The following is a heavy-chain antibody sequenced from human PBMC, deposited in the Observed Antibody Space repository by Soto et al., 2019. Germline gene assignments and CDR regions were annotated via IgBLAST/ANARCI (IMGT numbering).Heavy chain of an antibody. CDR2: ISYDGSNK. J-gene: IGHJ4*02. Sequence: QVQLVESGGGVVQPGRSLRLSCAASGFTFSSYGMHWVRQAPGKGLEWVAVISYDGSNKYYADSVKGRFTISRDNSKNTLYLQMNSLRAEDTAVYYCAKNPPWGTGTPAHWGQGTLVTVSS. V-gene: IGHV3-30*18. D-gene: IGHD1-1*01. CDR1: GFTFSSYG. CDR3: AKNPPWGTGTPAH.